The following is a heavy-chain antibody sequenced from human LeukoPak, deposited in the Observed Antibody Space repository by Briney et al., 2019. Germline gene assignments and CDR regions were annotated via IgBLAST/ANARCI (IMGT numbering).Heavy chain of an antibody. CDR3: AKDPGAAAGTDY. CDR1: GFTFSSHW. Sequence: GGSLRLSCAASGFTFSSHWMSWVRQAPGKGLEWVANIKQDGSDKYYVDSVKGRFTISRDNAKNSLYLQMNSLRVEDTAVYYCAKDPGAAAGTDYWGQGTLVTVSS. V-gene: IGHV3-7*01. J-gene: IGHJ4*02. CDR2: IKQDGSDK. D-gene: IGHD6-13*01.